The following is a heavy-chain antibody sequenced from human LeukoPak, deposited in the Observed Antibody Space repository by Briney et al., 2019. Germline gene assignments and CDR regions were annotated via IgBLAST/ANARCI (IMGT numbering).Heavy chain of an antibody. Sequence: PGGSLRLSCAASGFTFSDYYMSWIRQAPGKGLEWVSYISSSGSTIYYADSVKGRFTISRDNAKNSLYLQMNSLRAEDTAVYYCAREGSIAPATYNWFDPWGQGTLVTVSS. CDR2: ISSSGSTI. CDR3: AREGSIAPATYNWFDP. D-gene: IGHD6-6*01. CDR1: GFTFSDYY. J-gene: IGHJ5*02. V-gene: IGHV3-11*04.